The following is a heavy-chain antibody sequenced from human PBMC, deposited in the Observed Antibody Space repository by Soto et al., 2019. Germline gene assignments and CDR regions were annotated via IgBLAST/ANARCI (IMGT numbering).Heavy chain of an antibody. CDR3: ARPLEQWQLGFGMDV. V-gene: IGHV3-33*01. J-gene: IGHJ6*01. Sequence: QVQLVESGGGVVQPGGSLRLSCAASGFTLSTYGMHWVRQAPGKGLEWVAVVWYDGSNKYYADSVKGRFTVSRDNSKNTLYLQMNSLRAEDTAVYYCARPLEQWQLGFGMDVWGQGSPVTVSP. D-gene: IGHD6-19*01. CDR1: GFTLSTYG. CDR2: VWYDGSNK.